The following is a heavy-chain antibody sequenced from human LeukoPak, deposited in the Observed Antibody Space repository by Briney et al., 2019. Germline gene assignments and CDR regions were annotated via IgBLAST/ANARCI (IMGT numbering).Heavy chain of an antibody. Sequence: SETLSLTCAVYGGSFSGYYWGWIRQPPGKGLEWIGSIYYSGSTYYNPSLKSRVTISVDTSKNQFSLKLSSVTAADTAVYYCARARVGATPGGAFDIWGQGTMVTVSS. CDR3: ARARVGATPGGAFDI. D-gene: IGHD1-26*01. V-gene: IGHV4-34*01. J-gene: IGHJ3*02. CDR2: IYYSGST. CDR1: GGSFSGYY.